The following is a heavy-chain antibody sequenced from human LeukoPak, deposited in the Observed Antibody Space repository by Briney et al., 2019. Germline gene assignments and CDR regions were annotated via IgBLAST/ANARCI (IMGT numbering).Heavy chain of an antibody. V-gene: IGHV1-58*01. J-gene: IGHJ4*02. D-gene: IGHD1-26*01. CDR2: IVVGSGNT. CDR3: AAVYSGSYYGDY. Sequence: TSVKVSCKASRFTLTSSAVQWVRQARGQRLEWIGWIVVGSGNTSYAQKFQERVTITRDMSTSTAYMELSSLRSEDTAVYYCAAVYSGSYYGDYWGQGTLVTVSS. CDR1: RFTLTSSA.